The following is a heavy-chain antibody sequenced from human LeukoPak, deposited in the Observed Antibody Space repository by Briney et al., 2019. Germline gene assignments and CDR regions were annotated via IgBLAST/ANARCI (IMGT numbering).Heavy chain of an antibody. CDR3: ARVDWMIGAFDI. V-gene: IGHV3-48*02. CDR1: GFTFSTYS. D-gene: IGHD3-22*01. J-gene: IGHJ3*02. CDR2: ITSSSSTI. Sequence: PGGSLRLACAASGFTFSTYSMNWVRQAPGKGLEWVSYITSSSSTIYYADSVRGRFTISRDNANNSLYLQMNSLRDEDTAVYYCARVDWMIGAFDIWGQGTMVTVS.